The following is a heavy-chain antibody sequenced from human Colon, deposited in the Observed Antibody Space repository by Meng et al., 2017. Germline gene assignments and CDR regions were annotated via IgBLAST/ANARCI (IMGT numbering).Heavy chain of an antibody. CDR1: GYTFTHHG. CDR2: ISCYNGDT. D-gene: IGHD6-19*01. V-gene: IGHV1-18*01. Sequence: QPQLVHSGAEVKKPGAPVRVSCKASGYTFTHHGISWIRQAPGQGLEWMGWISCYNGDTNYAQKLQGRVTMTTDTSTNTAYMDLRGLRSDDTAVYYCARDPSNTSGRYAYFDYWGQGTLVTVSS. CDR3: ARDPSNTSGRYAYFDY. J-gene: IGHJ4*02.